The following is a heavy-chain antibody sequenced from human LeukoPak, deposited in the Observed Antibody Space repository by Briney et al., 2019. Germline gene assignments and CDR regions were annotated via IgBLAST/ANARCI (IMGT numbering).Heavy chain of an antibody. Sequence: PGGSLRLSCAASGFTFSSYAMSWVRQAPGKGLEWVSAISGSGGSTYYADSVKGRFTISRDNSKNTLYLQMNSLRAEDTAVYYCARDMGSGWWGPFDYWGQGTLVTVSS. D-gene: IGHD6-19*01. V-gene: IGHV3-23*01. CDR1: GFTFSSYA. CDR3: ARDMGSGWWGPFDY. J-gene: IGHJ4*02. CDR2: ISGSGGST.